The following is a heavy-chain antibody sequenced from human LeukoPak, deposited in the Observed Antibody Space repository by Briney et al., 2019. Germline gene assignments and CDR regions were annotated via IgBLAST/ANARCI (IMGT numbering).Heavy chain of an antibody. V-gene: IGHV4-4*02. CDR3: ATRESIAAAGSHDY. CDR2: INHGGST. Sequence: SETLSLTCAVSGGSISSSNWWSWVRQPPGKGLEWIGEINHGGSTNYNPSLKSRVTISVDTSKNQFSLKLSSVTAADTAVYYCATRESIAAAGSHDYWGQGTLVTVSS. D-gene: IGHD6-13*01. J-gene: IGHJ4*02. CDR1: GGSISSSNW.